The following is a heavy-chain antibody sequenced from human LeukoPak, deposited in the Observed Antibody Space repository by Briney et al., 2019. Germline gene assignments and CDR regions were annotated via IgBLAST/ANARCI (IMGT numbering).Heavy chain of an antibody. CDR1: GGSFSGYY. V-gene: IGHV4-34*01. CDR2: INHSGST. CDR3: ARAAYFSSWFDP. J-gene: IGHJ5*02. Sequence: KASETLSLTCAVYGGSFSGYYWSWIRQPPGKGLEWIGEINHSGSTNYNPSLKSRVTISVDTSKNQFSLRLSSVTAADTAVYYCARAAYFSSWFDPWGQGTLVTVSS. D-gene: IGHD6-13*01.